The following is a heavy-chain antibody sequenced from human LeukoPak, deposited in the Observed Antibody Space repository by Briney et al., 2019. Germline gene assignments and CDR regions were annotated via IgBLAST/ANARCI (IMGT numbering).Heavy chain of an antibody. J-gene: IGHJ4*02. CDR3: AKEGEGGYFDY. V-gene: IGHV3-23*03. CDR2: IYSGGST. CDR1: GFIFSSYA. D-gene: IGHD3-10*01. Sequence: PGGSLRLSCAASGFIFSSYAMSWVRQAPGKGLKWVSVIYSGGSTYYEDSVKGRFTTSRDNSKNTLYLQMNSLRVEDTAVYYCAKEGEGGYFDYWGQGTLVTVSS.